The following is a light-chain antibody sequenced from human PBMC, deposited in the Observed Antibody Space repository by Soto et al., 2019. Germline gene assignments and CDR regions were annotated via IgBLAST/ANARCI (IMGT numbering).Light chain of an antibody. Sequence: QSALTQPPSASGSPGQSVTISCTGTSSDVGGYNYVSWYQQHPGKAPKLMIYEVSKRPSGVPDRFSGSKSGNTASLTISGLQAEDEADYYCTSYTTTGTYAFATGTKVTVL. V-gene: IGLV2-8*01. CDR2: EVS. CDR3: TSYTTTGTYA. J-gene: IGLJ1*01. CDR1: SSDVGGYNY.